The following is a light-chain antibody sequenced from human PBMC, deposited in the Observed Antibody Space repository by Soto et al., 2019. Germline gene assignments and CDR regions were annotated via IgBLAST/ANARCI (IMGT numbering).Light chain of an antibody. CDR3: SSKTSSSSPFV. J-gene: IGLJ1*01. CDR1: TSDVGAYNY. CDR2: EVS. V-gene: IGLV2-14*01. Sequence: QSALTQPASVSGSPGQSITISCTGSTSDVGAYNYVSWYKHHPGQAPQLMIYEVSNRPSGVSNRFSGSKSGNTASLTIPGLQADDEGDYYCSSKTSSSSPFVFGTGTKLTVL.